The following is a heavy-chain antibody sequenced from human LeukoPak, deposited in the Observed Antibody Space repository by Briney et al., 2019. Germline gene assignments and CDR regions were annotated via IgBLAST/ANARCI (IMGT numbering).Heavy chain of an antibody. CDR2: VNHSGST. CDR1: GGSFSGYY. J-gene: IGHJ5*02. CDR3: AIGRHWFDP. Sequence: PSETLSLTCAVYGGSFSGYYWSWIRRPPGKGLEWIGEVNHSGSTNYNPSLKSRVTISVDTSKNQFSLKLSSVTAADTAVYYCAIGRHWFDPWGQGTLVTVSS. V-gene: IGHV4-34*01.